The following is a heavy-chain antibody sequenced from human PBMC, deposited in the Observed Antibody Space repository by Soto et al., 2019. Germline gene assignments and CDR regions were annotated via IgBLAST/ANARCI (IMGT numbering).Heavy chain of an antibody. CDR2: IYYSGST. D-gene: IGHD4-17*01. J-gene: IGHJ4*02. CDR1: GGSISSGGYY. CDR3: ARIYSLTGTNGPLSVY. Sequence: PSETLSLTCTVSGGSISSGGYYWSWIRQHPGKGLEWIGYIYYSGSTYYNPSLKSRVTMSVDTSKNQFSLKLSSVTAADTAVYYCARIYSLTGTNGPLSVYWGQGILVTVST. V-gene: IGHV4-31*03.